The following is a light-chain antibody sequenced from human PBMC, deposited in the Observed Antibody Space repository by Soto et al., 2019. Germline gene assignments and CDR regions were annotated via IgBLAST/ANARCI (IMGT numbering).Light chain of an antibody. CDR1: SSDIGAYNF. CDR2: DVN. Sequence: QSALTQPASVSGSPGQSITISCTGTSSDIGAYNFVSWYQQHPGKATKLMLYDVNIRPSGVSNRFSGSKSGNTASLTISGLQAEDEADYYCTSGTTSTTMIFGGGTKLTVL. CDR3: TSGTTSTTMI. J-gene: IGLJ2*01. V-gene: IGLV2-14*03.